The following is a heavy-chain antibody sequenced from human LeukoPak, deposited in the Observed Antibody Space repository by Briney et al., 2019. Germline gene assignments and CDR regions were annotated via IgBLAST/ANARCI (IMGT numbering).Heavy chain of an antibody. CDR1: GGSFSGYY. CDR2: INHSGST. CDR3: ARAYYYDSSGNDAFDI. J-gene: IGHJ3*02. D-gene: IGHD3-22*01. V-gene: IGHV4-34*01. Sequence: SETLSLTCAVYGGSFSGYYWSWIRQPPGKGLEWIGEINHSGSTNYNPSLKSQVTISVDTSKNQFSLKLSSVTAADTAVYYCARAYYYDSSGNDAFDIWGQGTMVTVSS.